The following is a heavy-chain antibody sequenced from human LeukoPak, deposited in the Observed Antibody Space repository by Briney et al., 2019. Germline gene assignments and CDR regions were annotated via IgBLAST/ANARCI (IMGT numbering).Heavy chain of an antibody. D-gene: IGHD2-15*01. Sequence: GSLRLSCVASGFTFSRYWMSWVRQAPGKGLEWVANIKQDGSERYYVDSVEGRFTISRDNAKNSLYLQMNSLRAVDTAVYYCARGPSGGNGFSYWGLGTLVTVSS. CDR2: IKQDGSER. CDR1: GFTFSRYW. CDR3: ARGPSGGNGFSY. V-gene: IGHV3-7*04. J-gene: IGHJ4*02.